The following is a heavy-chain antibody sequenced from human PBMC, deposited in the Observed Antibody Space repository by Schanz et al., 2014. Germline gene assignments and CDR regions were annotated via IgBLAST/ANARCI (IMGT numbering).Heavy chain of an antibody. V-gene: IGHV3-23*01. CDR1: GFTFSSYA. D-gene: IGHD3-22*01. CDR2: LSGSGGST. Sequence: DVQLLESGGGLVQPGGSLRLSCAASGFTFSSYAMSWVRQAPGKGLEWVSALSGSGGSTYYADSVKGRFTVSRDSGQNSLYLQMNSLRAEDTAVYYCAKDPSHGDYDYYFDYWGQGTLVTVSS. CDR3: AKDPSHGDYDYYFDY. J-gene: IGHJ4*02.